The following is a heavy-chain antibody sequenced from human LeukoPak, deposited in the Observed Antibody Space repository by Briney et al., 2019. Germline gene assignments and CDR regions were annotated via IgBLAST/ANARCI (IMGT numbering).Heavy chain of an antibody. CDR3: ARARYANAWYAFDI. Sequence: SETLSLTCTVSGGSISSDYWSWIRQPPGKGLEWIGYIYYSGSTNYNPSLKSRATISVDRSKNQFSLNLSSVTAADTAVYYCARARYANAWYAFDIWGHGTMVTVSS. CDR1: GGSISSDY. J-gene: IGHJ3*02. D-gene: IGHD2-2*01. V-gene: IGHV4-59*01. CDR2: IYYSGST.